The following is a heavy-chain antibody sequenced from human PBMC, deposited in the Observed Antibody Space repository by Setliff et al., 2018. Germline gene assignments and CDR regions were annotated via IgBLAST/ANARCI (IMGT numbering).Heavy chain of an antibody. Sequence: ASVKVSCKASGYTFTDYAMHWVRQAPGQRLEWMGWINPGNGNTKYSQKFQGRVTIARDTSASTAYMELSSLRSEDTAVYYCARDKGYDSSGYYFYYYYYMDVWGKGTTVTVSS. V-gene: IGHV1-3*01. J-gene: IGHJ6*03. D-gene: IGHD3-22*01. CDR1: GYTFTDYA. CDR2: INPGNGNT. CDR3: ARDKGYDSSGYYFYYYYYMDV.